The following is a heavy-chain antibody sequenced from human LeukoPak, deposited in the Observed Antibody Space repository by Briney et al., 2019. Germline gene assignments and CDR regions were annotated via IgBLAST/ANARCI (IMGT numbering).Heavy chain of an antibody. Sequence: GGSLRLSCAASGFTFSNAWMSWVRQAPGKGLEWVGRIKSKTDGGTTDYAAPVKGRFTISRDDSKNTLYLQMNSLKTEDTAVYYCTTGPGAGYSGYLVYWGQGTLVTVSS. CDR3: TTGPGAGYSGYLVY. V-gene: IGHV3-15*01. CDR2: IKSKTDGGTT. D-gene: IGHD5-12*01. J-gene: IGHJ4*02. CDR1: GFTFSNAW.